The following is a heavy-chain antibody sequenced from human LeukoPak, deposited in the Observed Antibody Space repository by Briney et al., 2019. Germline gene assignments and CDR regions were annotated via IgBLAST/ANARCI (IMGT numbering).Heavy chain of an antibody. V-gene: IGHV4-59*08. Sequence: SETLSLTCTVSGGSISSYYWSWIRQPPGKGLEWIGYIYYSGSTNYNPSLKSRVTISVDTSKNQFSLKLSSVTAADTAVHYCARHPLYGDYVWFDPWGQGTLVTVSS. J-gene: IGHJ5*02. CDR2: IYYSGST. CDR1: GGSISSYY. D-gene: IGHD4-17*01. CDR3: ARHPLYGDYVWFDP.